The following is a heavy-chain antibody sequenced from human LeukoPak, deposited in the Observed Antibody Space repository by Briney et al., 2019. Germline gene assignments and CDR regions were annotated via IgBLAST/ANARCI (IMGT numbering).Heavy chain of an antibody. V-gene: IGHV3-30*02. CDR3: AKDPLPEEGYFDY. D-gene: IGHD1-14*01. CDR2: IRYDGSNK. Sequence: PGGSLRLSCAASGFTFSSYGMHWVRQAPGKGLEWVAFIRYDGSNKYYADSVKGRFTISRDNSKNALYLQMNSLRAEDTAVYYCAKDPLPEEGYFDYWGQGTLVTVSS. J-gene: IGHJ4*02. CDR1: GFTFSSYG.